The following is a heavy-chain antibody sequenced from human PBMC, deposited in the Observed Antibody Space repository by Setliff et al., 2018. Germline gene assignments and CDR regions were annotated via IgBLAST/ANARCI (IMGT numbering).Heavy chain of an antibody. CDR1: GVTFSTYA. CDR2: IVPQTRTT. Sequence: SVKVSCKASGVTFSTYAMNWVRQAPGQGLEWVGVIVPQTRTTSYAQKFQGRVTITADESTTTGYMELSGLRSDDTAMYYCARINFYDSTAYYYAPHYWGQGTRVTVSS. D-gene: IGHD3-22*01. CDR3: ARINFYDSTAYYYAPHY. J-gene: IGHJ4*02. V-gene: IGHV1-69*13.